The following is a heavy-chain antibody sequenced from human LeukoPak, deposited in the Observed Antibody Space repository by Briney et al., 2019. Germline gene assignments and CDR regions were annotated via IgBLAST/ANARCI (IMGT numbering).Heavy chain of an antibody. V-gene: IGHV3-11*01. CDR1: GFTFSDYY. J-gene: IGHJ5*02. D-gene: IGHD5-18*01. CDR3: AREMNTAMINLDA. Sequence: GGSLRLSCAASGFTFSDYYMNWIRQTPGKGLEWIAHISGGADTIEYTESMKGRFTISRGNAKNPLFLQMDSLRVEDTAIYYCAREMNTAMINLDAWGQGTPVTVSS. CDR2: ISGGADTI.